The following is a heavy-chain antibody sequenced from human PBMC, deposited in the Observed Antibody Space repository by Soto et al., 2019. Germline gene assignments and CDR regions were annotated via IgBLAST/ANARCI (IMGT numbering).Heavy chain of an antibody. V-gene: IGHV4-59*08. J-gene: IGHJ4*02. CDR1: GGSISSYY. D-gene: IGHD2-15*01. CDR3: ARRYGGSIDY. CDR2: IYYSGST. Sequence: QVQLQESGPGLVKPSETLSLTCTVSGGSISSYYWSWIRQPPRKGLEWIGYIYYSGSTNYNPSLNSRVTISVDTSKNQCSLKLSSVTAADTAVYYCARRYGGSIDYWGQGTLVTVSS.